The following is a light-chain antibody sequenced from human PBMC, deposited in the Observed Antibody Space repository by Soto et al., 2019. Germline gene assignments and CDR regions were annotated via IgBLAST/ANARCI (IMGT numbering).Light chain of an antibody. CDR2: KAS. Sequence: DIQMTQSPCTLSASVGDGVTITCRASQSISSWLAWYQQKPGKAPKVLIYKASSLESGVPSRFSGSGSGTEFTLTISSLQPDDFGTYYCQQYNNYPRTFGQGTKVEV. CDR1: QSISSW. J-gene: IGKJ1*01. V-gene: IGKV1-5*03. CDR3: QQYNNYPRT.